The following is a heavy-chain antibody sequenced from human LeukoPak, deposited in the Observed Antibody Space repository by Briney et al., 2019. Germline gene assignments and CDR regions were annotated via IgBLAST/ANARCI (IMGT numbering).Heavy chain of an antibody. CDR1: GFTFSNCA. D-gene: IGHD6-13*01. CDR2: ISYDGSDK. V-gene: IGHV3-30*04. J-gene: IGHJ4*02. Sequence: KSLRLSCAASGFTFSNCAMHWVRQAPGKGLEWVAVISYDGSDKSYADSVKGRVTISRDNSKNTLYLLMNTLRAEDTAVYYCARVGGGSSWFGHFDYWGQGTLVTVSS. CDR3: ARVGGGSSWFGHFDY.